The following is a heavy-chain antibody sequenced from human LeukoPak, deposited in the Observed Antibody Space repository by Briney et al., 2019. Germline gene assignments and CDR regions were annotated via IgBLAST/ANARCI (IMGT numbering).Heavy chain of an antibody. CDR1: VFTFSSYG. V-gene: IGHV3-30*02. D-gene: IGHD3-10*01. CDR2: IRFDGSNK. CDR3: AKAYYGSGSAFDY. J-gene: IGHJ4*02. Sequence: PGGSLRLSCAASVFTFSSYGMHWVRQAPGKGLEWVAFIRFDGSNKYYADSVKGRFTISRDNSKNTLYLQMNSLRAEDTAVYYCAKAYYGSGSAFDYWGQGNLVTVSS.